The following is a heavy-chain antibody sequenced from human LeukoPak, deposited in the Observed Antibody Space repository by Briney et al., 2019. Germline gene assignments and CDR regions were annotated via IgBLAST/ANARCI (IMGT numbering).Heavy chain of an antibody. CDR1: GGSVSDYY. J-gene: IGHJ4*02. D-gene: IGHD3-22*01. V-gene: IGHV4-59*02. CDR3: ARLRGTTYYYDSSGYYYDY. CDR2: IYYTGST. Sequence: SETLSLTCTVSGGSVSDYYWSWIRQSPGKGLEWIGYIYYTGSTSYNPSLRSRVTMSADTSKNQFSLKLSSVTAADTAVYYCARLRGTTYYYDSSGYYYDYWGQGTLVTVSS.